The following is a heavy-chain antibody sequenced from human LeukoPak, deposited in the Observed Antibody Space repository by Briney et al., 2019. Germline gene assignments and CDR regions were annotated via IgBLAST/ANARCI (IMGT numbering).Heavy chain of an antibody. CDR2: IYYSGST. V-gene: IGHV4-39*07. D-gene: IGHD3-10*01. J-gene: IGHJ4*02. CDR3: AREGDYGSGSCGGYYFDY. CDR1: GGSISSSSYY. Sequence: SETLSLTCTVSGGSISSSSYYWGWIRQPPGKGLEWIGSIYYSGSTYYNPSLKSRVTISVDTSKNQFSLKLSSVTAADTAVYYCAREGDYGSGSCGGYYFDYWGQGTLVTVSS.